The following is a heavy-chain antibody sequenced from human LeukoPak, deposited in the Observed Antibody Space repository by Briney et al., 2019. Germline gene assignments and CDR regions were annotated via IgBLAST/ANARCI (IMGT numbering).Heavy chain of an antibody. J-gene: IGHJ5*01. CDR1: GYTFTSYG. CDR2: ISAYNGNI. V-gene: IGHV1-18*01. CDR3: ARTDYDILTGYPNWFDS. Sequence: ASVKVSCKASGYTFTSYGISWVRQAPGQGLEWMGWISAYNGNINYAQKLQGRVTMTTDTSTSTAYMELRSLRSDDTAVYYCARTDYDILTGYPNWFDSWGQGTLVTVSS. D-gene: IGHD3-9*01.